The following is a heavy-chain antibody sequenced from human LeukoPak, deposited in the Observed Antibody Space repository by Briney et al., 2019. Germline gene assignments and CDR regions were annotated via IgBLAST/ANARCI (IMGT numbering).Heavy chain of an antibody. J-gene: IGHJ4*02. D-gene: IGHD3-22*01. Sequence: GGSLRLSCAASGFTFSDYYMSWIRQAPGKGLEWLSYISSSGSTIYYADSVKGRFTISRDNAKNSLYLQMNSLRAEDTAVYYCARTYYYDSSGYYAYWGQGTLVTVSS. CDR2: ISSSGSTI. V-gene: IGHV3-11*04. CDR1: GFTFSDYY. CDR3: ARTYYYDSSGYYAY.